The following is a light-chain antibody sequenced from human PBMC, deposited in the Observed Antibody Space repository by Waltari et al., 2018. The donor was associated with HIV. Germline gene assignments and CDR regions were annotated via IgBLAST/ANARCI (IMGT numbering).Light chain of an antibody. CDR3: QQYYGEPPT. CDR2: LAS. V-gene: IGKV4-1*01. Sequence: DIILTQSPDSLAVPLGGMATIYCHSSRSLYYEDRHSMAWYQQRVGRPPTLLMHLASTREYGVPDRFKGNGSKTEFTLTITGLQAQDAAVYFCQQYYGEPPTFGQGTKVEI. CDR1: RSLYYEDRHS. J-gene: IGKJ2*01.